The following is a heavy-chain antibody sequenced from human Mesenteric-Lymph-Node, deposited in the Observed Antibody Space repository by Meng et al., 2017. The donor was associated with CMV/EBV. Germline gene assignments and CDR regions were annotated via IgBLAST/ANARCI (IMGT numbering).Heavy chain of an antibody. Sequence: GGSLRLSCVASGFTFSNYWMHWVRQAPGKGLEWVSRISWNSGIKLYAESVKGRFTVSRDNAKNSLYLDMSSLRLEDTAFYYCAKGDTGSHCPDHWGQGTLVTVSS. CDR1: GFTFSNYW. D-gene: IGHD2-21*02. CDR2: ISWNSGIK. V-gene: IGHV3-9*01. J-gene: IGHJ4*02. CDR3: AKGDTGSHCPDH.